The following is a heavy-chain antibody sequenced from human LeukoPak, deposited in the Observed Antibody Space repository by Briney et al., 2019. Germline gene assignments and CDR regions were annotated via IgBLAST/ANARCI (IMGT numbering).Heavy chain of an antibody. J-gene: IGHJ4*02. V-gene: IGHV3-23*01. CDR3: ARDRWFGELSADPLGHFDY. CDR1: GFTFRSYA. CDR2: ISGSDDRT. Sequence: GGSLRLSCAASGFTFRSYAMTWVRQAPGKGLEWVSSISGSDDRTYYADSVKGRFTISRDNSKNTVYLQMNSLRAEDTAVYYCARDRWFGELSADPLGHFDYWGQGTLVTVSS. D-gene: IGHD3-10*01.